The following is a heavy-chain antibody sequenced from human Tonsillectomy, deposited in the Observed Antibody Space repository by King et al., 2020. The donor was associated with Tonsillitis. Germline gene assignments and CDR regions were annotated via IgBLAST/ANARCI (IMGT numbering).Heavy chain of an antibody. CDR1: GFTFSSYA. CDR2: ISGIGAST. J-gene: IGHJ4*02. D-gene: IGHD3-22*01. Sequence: VQLVKSGGNLVQPGGSLRLSCAASGFTFSSYAMSWVRQAPGKGLEWVSAISGIGASTYYAGPLKGRLTTSRNNSKTTLYLQMGSLRAEDTAFYYCAKDMTYYYDTTGYRHFDCWGQGTLVTVSS. V-gene: IGHV3-23*04. CDR3: AKDMTYYYDTTGYRHFDC.